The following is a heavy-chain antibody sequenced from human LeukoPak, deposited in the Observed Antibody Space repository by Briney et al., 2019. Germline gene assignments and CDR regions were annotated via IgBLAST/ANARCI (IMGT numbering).Heavy chain of an antibody. CDR3: AKVKFCFDN. CDR1: GFSFSSYA. V-gene: IGHV3-23*01. J-gene: IGHJ4*02. Sequence: GGSLRLCCAASGFSFSSYAMSWVRQAPGKGLEWVSHISHDGGSTYYADSVKGRFTISRDNSRNTLYLQMSSLKDEDTAIYYCAKVKFCFDNWGQGTLVTVSS. CDR2: ISHDGGST.